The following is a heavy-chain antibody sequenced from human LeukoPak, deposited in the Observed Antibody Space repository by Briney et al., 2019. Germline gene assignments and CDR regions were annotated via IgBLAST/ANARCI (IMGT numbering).Heavy chain of an antibody. CDR3: ATLPYYYDSSGYYQPADY. J-gene: IGHJ4*02. Sequence: ASVKVSCKVSGYTLTELSMHWVRQAPGKGLEWMGDFDPEDGGTIYAQKFQGRVTMTEDTSTDTAYMELSSLRSEDTAVYYCATLPYYYDSSGYYQPADYWGQGTLVTVSS. CDR2: FDPEDGGT. D-gene: IGHD3-22*01. CDR1: GYTLTELS. V-gene: IGHV1-24*01.